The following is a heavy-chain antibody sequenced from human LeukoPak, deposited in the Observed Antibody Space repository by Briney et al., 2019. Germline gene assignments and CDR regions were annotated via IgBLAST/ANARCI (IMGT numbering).Heavy chain of an antibody. Sequence: ASVKVSCKASGYTFTSYDINWVRQATGQGLEWMGWMNPNSGNTGYAQKFQGRVTMTRNTSISTAYMELSSLRSEDTAVYYCARSPPLGYCSGGRCYDEYNWFDPWGQGTLVTVSS. J-gene: IGHJ5*02. CDR2: MNPNSGNT. D-gene: IGHD2-15*01. CDR1: GYTFTSYD. CDR3: ARSPPLGYCSGGRCYDEYNWFDP. V-gene: IGHV1-8*01.